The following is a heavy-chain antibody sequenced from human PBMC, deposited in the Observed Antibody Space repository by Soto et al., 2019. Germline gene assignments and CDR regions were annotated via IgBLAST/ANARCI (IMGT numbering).Heavy chain of an antibody. CDR1: GYSFTSYW. J-gene: IGHJ3*02. CDR3: ARQGTLRHGDLRGAFDI. D-gene: IGHD3-16*01. V-gene: IGHV5-51*01. CDR2: IYPGDSDT. Sequence: PGKSLKISCKGSGYSFTSYWIGWVRQMPGKGLERMGIIYPGDSDTRYSPSFQCQVTISADKSISTAYLQWSSLKASDTAMYYCARQGTLRHGDLRGAFDIWGQGTMVTVSS.